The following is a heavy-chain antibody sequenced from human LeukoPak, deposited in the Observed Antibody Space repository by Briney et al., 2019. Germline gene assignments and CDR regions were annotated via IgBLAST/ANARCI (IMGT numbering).Heavy chain of an antibody. V-gene: IGHV4-39*01. D-gene: IGHD6-25*01. Sequence: SETLSLTCTVSGGSLSSSSYYWGWIRQPPGKGLEWIGSIYYSGSTYYNPSLKSRVTISVDTSKNQFSLKLSSVTAADTAVYYCARHESAAAGEVGFWGQGTLVTVSS. CDR3: ARHESAAAGEVGF. CDR2: IYYSGST. CDR1: GGSLSSSSYY. J-gene: IGHJ4*02.